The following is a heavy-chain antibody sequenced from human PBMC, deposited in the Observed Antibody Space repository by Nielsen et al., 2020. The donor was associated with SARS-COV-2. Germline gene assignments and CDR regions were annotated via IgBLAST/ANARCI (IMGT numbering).Heavy chain of an antibody. J-gene: IGHJ6*02. CDR1: GFRFSNSW. V-gene: IGHV5-51*01. Sequence: GESLKISCEGSGFRFSNSWVAWVRQMPGKGLEYIGVIYAGDSDTKYSPSFQGQVTMSADKSINTAYLQWNSLKASDTAMYFCARNAVGFTNYFYYRLDVWGQGTTVTVSS. D-gene: IGHD1-26*01. CDR3: ARNAVGFTNYFYYRLDV. CDR2: IYAGDSDT.